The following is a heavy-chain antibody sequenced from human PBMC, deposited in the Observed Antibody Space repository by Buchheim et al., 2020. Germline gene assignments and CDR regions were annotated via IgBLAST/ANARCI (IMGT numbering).Heavy chain of an antibody. CDR3: ARDGSQWELLLMNAFDI. Sequence: QVQLVESGGGVVQPGRSLRLSCAASGFTFSSYAMHWVRQAPGKGLEWVAVISYDGSNKYYADSVKGRFTISRDNSKNTLYLQMNSLRAEDTAVYYCARDGSQWELLLMNAFDIWGQGK. CDR2: ISYDGSNK. V-gene: IGHV3-30-3*01. J-gene: IGHJ3*02. CDR1: GFTFSSYA. D-gene: IGHD1-26*01.